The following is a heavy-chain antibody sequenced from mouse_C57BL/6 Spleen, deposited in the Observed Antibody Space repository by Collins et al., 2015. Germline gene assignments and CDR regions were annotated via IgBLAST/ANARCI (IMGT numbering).Heavy chain of an antibody. V-gene: IGHV1-76*01. CDR1: GYTFTDYY. CDR2: IYPGSGNT. Sequence: QVQLKQSGAELVRPGASVKLSCKASGYTFTDYYINWVKQRPGQGLEWIARIYPGSGNTYYNEKFKGKATLTAEKSSSTAYMQLSSLTSEDSAVYFCARSPLKNYFDYWGQGTTLTVSS. CDR3: ARSPLKNYFDY. J-gene: IGHJ2*01.